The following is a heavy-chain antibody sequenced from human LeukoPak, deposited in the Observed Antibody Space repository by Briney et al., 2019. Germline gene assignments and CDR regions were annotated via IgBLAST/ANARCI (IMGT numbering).Heavy chain of an antibody. J-gene: IGHJ4*02. D-gene: IGHD3-10*01. V-gene: IGHV4-38-2*02. CDR3: ASLGGYGSGRGENFDY. Sequence: PSETLSLTCTVSGYSISSGYYWGWIRQPPGKGLEWIGSIYHSGSTYYNPSLKSQVTISVDTSKNQFSLKLSSVTAADTAVYYCASLGGYGSGRGENFDYWGQGTLVTVSS. CDR1: GYSISSGYY. CDR2: IYHSGST.